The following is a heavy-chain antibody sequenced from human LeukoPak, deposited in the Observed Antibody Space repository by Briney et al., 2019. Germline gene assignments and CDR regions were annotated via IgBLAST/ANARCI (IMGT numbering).Heavy chain of an antibody. J-gene: IGHJ4*02. Sequence: GSLRLSCAASGFSFSTCAMNWVRQAPGKGLEWVSASSGSGSNTYYADSVKGRFTISRDNSKNTLYLQMNSLGAEDTALYYGAKDVRGYNRPFDYWGQGTLVTVSS. D-gene: IGHD3-10*01. CDR2: SSGSGSNT. CDR3: AKDVRGYNRPFDY. CDR1: GFSFSTCA. V-gene: IGHV3-23*01.